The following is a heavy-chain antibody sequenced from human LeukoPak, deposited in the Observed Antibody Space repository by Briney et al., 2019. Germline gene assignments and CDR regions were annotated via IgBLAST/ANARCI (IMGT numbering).Heavy chain of an antibody. CDR3: ARVVNWGLRYFDL. CDR1: GGSISSYY. CDR2: IYSSGST. V-gene: IGHV4-4*07. D-gene: IGHD7-27*01. Sequence: SETLSLTCTVSGGSISSYYWSWIRQPAGKGLEWIGRIYSSGSTSYNPSLKSRVTMSVDTSKNQVSLKLSSATAADTAVYYCARVVNWGLRYFDLWGRGTLVTVSS. J-gene: IGHJ2*01.